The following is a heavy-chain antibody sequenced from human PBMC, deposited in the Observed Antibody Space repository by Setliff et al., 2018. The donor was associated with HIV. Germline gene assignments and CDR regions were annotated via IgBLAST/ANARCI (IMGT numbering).Heavy chain of an antibody. D-gene: IGHD6-19*01. CDR2: IHYTGST. CDR3: ARGEVAATTWGDY. CDR1: GGSVSSVNYY. V-gene: IGHV4-61*01. J-gene: IGHJ4*02. Sequence: SETLSLTCSVSGGSVSSVNYYWSWIRQPPGKGLEWVGYIHYTGSTTYNPSLKSRVTISVDTSKNQFSLKLSSVTAADTAVYYCARGEVAATTWGDYWGQGTLVTVSS.